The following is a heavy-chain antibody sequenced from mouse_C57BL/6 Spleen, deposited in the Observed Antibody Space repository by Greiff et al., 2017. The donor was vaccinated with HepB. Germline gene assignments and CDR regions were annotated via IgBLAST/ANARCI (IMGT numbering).Heavy chain of an antibody. Sequence: EVHLVESGGGLVKPGGSLKLSCAASGFTFSSYAMSWVRQTPEKRLEWVATISDGGSYTYYPDNVKGRFTISRDNAKNNLYLQMSHLKSEDTAMYYCARDYDYDPFDYWGQGTTLTVSS. CDR2: ISDGGSYT. D-gene: IGHD2-4*01. V-gene: IGHV5-4*01. CDR1: GFTFSSYA. J-gene: IGHJ2*01. CDR3: ARDYDYDPFDY.